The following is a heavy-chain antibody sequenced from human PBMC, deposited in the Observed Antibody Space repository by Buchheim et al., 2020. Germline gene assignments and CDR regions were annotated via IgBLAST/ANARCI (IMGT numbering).Heavy chain of an antibody. J-gene: IGHJ6*03. V-gene: IGHV3-7*01. Sequence: EVQLVESGGGLVQPGGSLRLSCAASGFTFSSYWMSWVSQAPGKGLEWVANIKQDGSEKYYVDSVKGRFTISRDNAKNSLYLQMNSLRAEDTAVYYCASGSSRYYYYYYMDVWGKGTT. CDR2: IKQDGSEK. D-gene: IGHD6-13*01. CDR1: GFTFSSYW. CDR3: ASGSSRYYYYYYMDV.